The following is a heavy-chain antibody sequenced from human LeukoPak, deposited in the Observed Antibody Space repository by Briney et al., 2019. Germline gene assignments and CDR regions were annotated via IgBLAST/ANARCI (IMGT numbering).Heavy chain of an antibody. CDR3: AKAGYSSSLLDY. CDR2: IRRSSTTI. CDR1: GFTFRSYV. J-gene: IGHJ4*02. V-gene: IGHV3-48*01. Sequence: GGTLRLSCAASGFTFRSYVMSWVRQAPGKGLEWVSYIRRSSTTIYYADSLKGRFTISRDNAKNSLYLQMNSLRAEDTAVYYCAKAGYSSSLLDYWGQGALVTVSS. D-gene: IGHD6-13*01.